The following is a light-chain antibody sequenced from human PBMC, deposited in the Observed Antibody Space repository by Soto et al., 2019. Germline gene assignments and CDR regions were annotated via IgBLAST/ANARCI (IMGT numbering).Light chain of an antibody. CDR1: SSHIGAYNI. V-gene: IGLV2-14*01. Sequence: QPSLTQPASGSASPGQSITISCTGTSSHIGAYNIVAWYQHHPGKAPQLLIYEVAYRPSGISNRFSGSKSANTASQTSSALQPEDEADYFCTSDISADAPPYGFGSGTKVTVL. CDR2: EVA. J-gene: IGLJ1*01. CDR3: TSDISADAPPYG.